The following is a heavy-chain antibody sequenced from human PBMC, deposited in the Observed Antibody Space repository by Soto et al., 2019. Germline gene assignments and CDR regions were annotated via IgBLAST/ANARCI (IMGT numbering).Heavy chain of an antibody. D-gene: IGHD3-16*01. V-gene: IGHV4-39*01. Sequence: QLQLQESGPGLVKPSETLSLTCTVSRGSIQSSTYYWGWIRQPPGKGLEWIGTVYYNGSPYFNPSLKSRLTLSADPSQNQFSLRLASVTAADTAVYYCARQTYLTYFDIWGQGTMVTV. CDR2: VYYNGSP. CDR1: RGSIQSSTYY. J-gene: IGHJ3*02. CDR3: ARQTYLTYFDI.